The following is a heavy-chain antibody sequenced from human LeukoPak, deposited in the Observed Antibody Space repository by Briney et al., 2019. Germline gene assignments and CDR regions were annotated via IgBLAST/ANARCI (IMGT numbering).Heavy chain of an antibody. CDR3: AREGVRAAARSFDY. Sequence: SVKVSCKASGGTFSSYAISWVRQAPGQGLEWMGGIIPIFGTANYAQKFQGRVTITADESTSTAYMELSSLRSEDTAVYYCAREGVRAAARSFDYWGQGTLVTVSS. V-gene: IGHV1-69*13. D-gene: IGHD6-13*01. CDR1: GGTFSSYA. CDR2: IIPIFGTA. J-gene: IGHJ4*02.